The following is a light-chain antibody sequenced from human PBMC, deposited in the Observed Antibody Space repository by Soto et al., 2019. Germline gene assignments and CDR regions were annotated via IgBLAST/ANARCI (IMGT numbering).Light chain of an antibody. CDR3: QVWDSSLLHHV. Sequence: SYELTQSPSVSVAAGQTARITCGGNNIGTKSVHWFQQRPGRAPVLVVFDDSDRPSGIPERFSGSKSGSTATLTITRVEAGDEADYYCQVWDSSLLHHVFGTGTKVTVL. CDR1: NIGTKS. J-gene: IGLJ1*01. V-gene: IGLV3-21*02. CDR2: DDS.